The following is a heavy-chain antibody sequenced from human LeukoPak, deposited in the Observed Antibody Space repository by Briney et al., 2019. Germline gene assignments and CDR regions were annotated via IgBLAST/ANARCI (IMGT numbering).Heavy chain of an antibody. V-gene: IGHV3-23*03. D-gene: IGHD5-12*01. Sequence: GGSLRLSCAASGFTFRSYAMSWVRQGPGKGLEWVSFVYAGGGATYYADSVRGRFTVSRDNPKNTLYLQMDNLWAEDTALYYCAKGGHDAFDIWGQGTMVTVSS. J-gene: IGHJ3*02. CDR2: VYAGGGAT. CDR3: AKGGHDAFDI. CDR1: GFTFRSYA.